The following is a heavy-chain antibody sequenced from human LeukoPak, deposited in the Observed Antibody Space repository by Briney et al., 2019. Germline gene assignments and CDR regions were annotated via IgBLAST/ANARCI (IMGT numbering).Heavy chain of an antibody. CDR1: GGSFSGYY. Sequence: PSETLSLTCAVYGGSFSGYYWSWIRQPPGKGLEWVGRIKSKTDGGTTDYAAPVKGRFTISRDDSKNTLYLQMNSLKTEDTAVYYCTTLRPYIQLRWGQGTMVTVSS. CDR3: TTLRPYIQLR. CDR2: IKSKTDGGTT. V-gene: IGHV3-15*01. D-gene: IGHD5-18*01. J-gene: IGHJ3*01.